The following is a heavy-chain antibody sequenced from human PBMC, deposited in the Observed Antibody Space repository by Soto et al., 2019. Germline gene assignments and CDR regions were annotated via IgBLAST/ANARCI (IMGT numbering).Heavy chain of an antibody. Sequence: GASVKVSCKASGYTFTSYAMHWVRQAPGQRLEWMGWINAGNGNTKYSQKFQGRVTITRDTSASTAYMELSSLRSEDTAVYYCARGLRRFGEFHKDYWGQGTLVTVSS. CDR1: GYTFTSYA. D-gene: IGHD3-10*01. CDR2: INAGNGNT. CDR3: ARGLRRFGEFHKDY. V-gene: IGHV1-3*01. J-gene: IGHJ4*02.